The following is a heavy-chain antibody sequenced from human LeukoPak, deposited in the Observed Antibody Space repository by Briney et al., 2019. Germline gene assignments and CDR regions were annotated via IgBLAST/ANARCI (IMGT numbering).Heavy chain of an antibody. V-gene: IGHV3-30*12. J-gene: IGHJ1*01. D-gene: IGHD3-22*01. CDR3: ARSGPDSSGPKYFQH. CDR1: GFTFSTYA. Sequence: PGGSLRLSCVGSGFTFSTYAMHWVRQAPGKGLEWVAFTRYDGSNNYYADSVKGRFTISRDNAKNSLYLQMNSLRAEDTAVYYCARSGPDSSGPKYFQHWGQGTLVTVSS. CDR2: TRYDGSNN.